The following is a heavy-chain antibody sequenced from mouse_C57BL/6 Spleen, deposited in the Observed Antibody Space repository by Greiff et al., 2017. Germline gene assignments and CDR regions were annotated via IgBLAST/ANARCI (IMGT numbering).Heavy chain of an antibody. CDR2: ISSGGDYI. Sequence: EVKLMESGEGLVKPGGSLKLSCAASGFTFSSYAMSWVRQTPEKRLEWVAYISSGGDYIYYADTVKGRFTISRDNARNTLYLQMSSLKSENTAMXYCTRRGDDYDRAPFDYWGQGTTLTVSS. CDR1: GFTFSSYA. D-gene: IGHD2-4*01. V-gene: IGHV5S21*01. CDR3: TRRGDDYDRAPFDY. J-gene: IGHJ2*01.